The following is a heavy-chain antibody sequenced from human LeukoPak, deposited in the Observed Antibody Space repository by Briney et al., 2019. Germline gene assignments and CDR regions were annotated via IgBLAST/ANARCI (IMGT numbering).Heavy chain of an antibody. CDR3: AREYYMTRGVLRYFDY. D-gene: IGHD3-10*01. V-gene: IGHV4-31*03. J-gene: IGHJ4*02. Sequence: PSETLSLTCTVSGGTISSGANYWTWIRQHPERGLEWIGYIYYSGTTYYNPSLKSRLSMSVDTSKNQFSLNLTSVTAADTAVYYCAREYYMTRGVLRYFDYWGQGILVTVSS. CDR1: GGTISSGANY. CDR2: IYYSGTT.